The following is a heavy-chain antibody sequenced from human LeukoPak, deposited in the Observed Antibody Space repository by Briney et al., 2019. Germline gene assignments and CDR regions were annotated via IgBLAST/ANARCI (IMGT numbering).Heavy chain of an antibody. CDR1: GFTFSSYA. J-gene: IGHJ4*02. CDR3: AKAERLGELSFHYYYFDY. CDR2: ISGSGGST. Sequence: PGGSLRLSCAASGFTFSSYAMSWVRQAPGKGLEWVSAISGSGGSTYYADSVKGRFTISRDNSKNTLYLQMNSLRAEDTAVYYCAKAERLGELSFHYYYFDYWGQGTLVTVSS. D-gene: IGHD3-16*02. V-gene: IGHV3-23*01.